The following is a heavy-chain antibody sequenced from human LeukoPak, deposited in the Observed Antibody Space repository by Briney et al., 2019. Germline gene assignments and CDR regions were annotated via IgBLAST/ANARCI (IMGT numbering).Heavy chain of an antibody. CDR3: ASQEEAVWPEPLDY. J-gene: IGHJ4*02. CDR2: ISTSSIYI. Sequence: PSETLSLTCAVSGGSIGSIEWFSWVRQAPGQGLEWVSSISTSSIYIYYADSVKGRFTVSRDNAKNSLYLQMNSLRAEDTAVYYCASQEEAVWPEPLDYWGQGTLVTVSS. D-gene: IGHD1-14*01. CDR1: GGSIGSI. V-gene: IGHV3-21*01.